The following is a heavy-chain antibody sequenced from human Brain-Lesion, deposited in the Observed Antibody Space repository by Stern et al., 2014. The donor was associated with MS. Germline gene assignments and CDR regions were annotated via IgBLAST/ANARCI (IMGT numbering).Heavy chain of an antibody. J-gene: IGHJ4*02. CDR1: GFTFADYA. V-gene: IGHV3-9*01. Sequence: EVQLVESGGDLVQPGRSLRLSCAAFGFTFADYAMHWVRQAPGKGLEWVAGISWNSGTIGYADSVKDRFTTSRDNAYSSLYLQMNSLRPEDTALYYCARDITGSSAYFAYWGQGTLVTVSS. CDR3: ARDITGSSAYFAY. CDR2: ISWNSGTI. D-gene: IGHD1-14*01.